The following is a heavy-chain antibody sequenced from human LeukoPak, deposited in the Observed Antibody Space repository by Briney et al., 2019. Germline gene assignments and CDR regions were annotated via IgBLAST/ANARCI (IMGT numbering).Heavy chain of an antibody. Sequence: PGGSLRLSCAASGFTFSSYWMHWVRQAPGKGLVWVSRINSDGSSTSYADSVKGRFTISRDNAKNSLYLQMNSLRAEDTAVYYCARQIGRIAVAGTHIDYWGQGTLVTVSS. CDR3: ARQIGRIAVAGTHIDY. CDR2: INSDGSST. CDR1: GFTFSSYW. J-gene: IGHJ4*02. D-gene: IGHD6-19*01. V-gene: IGHV3-74*01.